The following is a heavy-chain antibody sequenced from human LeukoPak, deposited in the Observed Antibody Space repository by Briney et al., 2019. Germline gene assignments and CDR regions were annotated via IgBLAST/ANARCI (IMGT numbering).Heavy chain of an antibody. CDR1: GFTFSSYG. D-gene: IGHD3-22*01. CDR2: ISYDGSNK. Sequence: GGSLRLSCAASGFTFSSYGMHWVRQAPGKGLEWVAVISYDGSNKYYADSVKGRFTISRDNSKNTLYLQMNSLRAEDTAVYYCANASPISMIVVVTHAFDIWGQGTMVTVSS. V-gene: IGHV3-30*18. J-gene: IGHJ3*02. CDR3: ANASPISMIVVVTHAFDI.